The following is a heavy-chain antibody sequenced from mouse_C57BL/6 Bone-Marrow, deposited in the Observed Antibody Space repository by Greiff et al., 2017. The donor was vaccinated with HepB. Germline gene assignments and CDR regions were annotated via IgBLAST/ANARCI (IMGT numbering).Heavy chain of an antibody. J-gene: IGHJ1*03. CDR3: TRVGLRFYWYFDV. Sequence: DVHLVESGEGLVKPGGSLKLSCAASGFTFSSYAMSWVRQTPEKRLEWVAYISSGGDYIYYADTVKGRFTISRDNARNTLYLQMSSLKSEDTAMYYCTRVGLRFYWYFDVWGTGTTVTVSS. D-gene: IGHD2-14*01. V-gene: IGHV5-9-1*02. CDR1: GFTFSSYA. CDR2: ISSGGDYI.